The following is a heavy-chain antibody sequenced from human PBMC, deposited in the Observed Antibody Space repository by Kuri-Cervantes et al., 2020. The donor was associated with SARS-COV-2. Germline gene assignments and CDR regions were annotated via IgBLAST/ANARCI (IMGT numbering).Heavy chain of an antibody. D-gene: IGHD3-22*01. V-gene: IGHV3-48*02. CDR3: ARDDVVIGGGKNWFDH. Sequence: GEAMKISWAAAGNTFSSYSMNWVRQAPGKGLEWVSYISSSSSTIYYADSVKGRFTISRDNAKNSLYLQMNSLRDEATAVYYCARDDVVIGGGKNWFDHWGQGIPVTVSS. CDR2: ISSSSSTI. CDR1: GNTFSSYS. J-gene: IGHJ5*02.